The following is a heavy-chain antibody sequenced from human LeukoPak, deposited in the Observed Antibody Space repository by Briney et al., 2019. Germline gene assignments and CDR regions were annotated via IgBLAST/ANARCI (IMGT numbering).Heavy chain of an antibody. D-gene: IGHD3-3*01. Sequence: GGSLRLSCTASGFTFSSYAMSWVRQAPGRGLNWVSTISNNGVSTYYADSMKGRFTVSRDNSRNTLYLQMNSLRAEDTAVYYCAKDPEPYDFHYFDYWGQGTLVAVSS. J-gene: IGHJ4*02. CDR3: AKDPEPYDFHYFDY. V-gene: IGHV3-23*01. CDR1: GFTFSSYA. CDR2: ISNNGVST.